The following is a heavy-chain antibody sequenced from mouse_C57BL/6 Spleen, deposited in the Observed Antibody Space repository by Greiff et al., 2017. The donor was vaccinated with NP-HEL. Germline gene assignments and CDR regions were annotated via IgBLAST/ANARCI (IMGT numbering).Heavy chain of an antibody. J-gene: IGHJ4*01. CDR2: INYDGSST. D-gene: IGHD1-1*01. V-gene: IGHV5-16*01. Sequence: EVKVVESEGGLVQPGSSMKLSCTASGFTFSDYYMAWVRQVPEKGLEWVANINYDGSSTYYLDSLKSRFIISRDNAKNILYLQMSSLKSEDTATYYCAREKGTTGVMDYWGQGTSVTVSS. CDR3: AREKGTTGVMDY. CDR1: GFTFSDYY.